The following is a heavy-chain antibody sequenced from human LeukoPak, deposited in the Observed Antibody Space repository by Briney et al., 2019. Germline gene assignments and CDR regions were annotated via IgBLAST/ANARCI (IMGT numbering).Heavy chain of an antibody. J-gene: IGHJ6*03. CDR1: GFTFSSYA. CDR2: ISGSGGST. V-gene: IGHV3-23*01. Sequence: GGSLRLSCAASGFTFSSYAMSWVRQAPGKGLEWVSAISGSGGSTYYADSVKGRFTISRDNSKNTLYLQMNSLRAEDTAVYYRAKQIAVAGRYYYYYYYMDVWGKGTTVTVSS. D-gene: IGHD6-19*01. CDR3: AKQIAVAGRYYYYYYYMDV.